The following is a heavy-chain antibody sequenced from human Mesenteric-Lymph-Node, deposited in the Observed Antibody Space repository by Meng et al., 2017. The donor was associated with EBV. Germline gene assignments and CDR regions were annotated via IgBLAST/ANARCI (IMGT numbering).Heavy chain of an antibody. V-gene: IGHV4-4*02. CDR3: AKGAGEIDY. CDR2: IYHSGST. J-gene: IGHJ4*02. Sequence: QVKLQESCPGLGKPSQTLSLTCVVSGVSISSNNWWSWVRQPPGKGLEWIGAIYHSGSTNFNPSLKSRVTISVDKSKNQFSLRLSSVTAADTAVYYCAKGAGEIDYWGQGTLVTVS. CDR1: GVSISSNNW. D-gene: IGHD4-17*01.